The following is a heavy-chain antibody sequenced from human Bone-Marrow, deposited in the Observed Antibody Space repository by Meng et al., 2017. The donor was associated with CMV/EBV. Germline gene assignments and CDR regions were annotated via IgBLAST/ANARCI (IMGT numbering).Heavy chain of an antibody. Sequence: SAKVSCKASGGTFSSYAISWVRQAPGQGLEWMGGIIPIFGTANYAQKFQGRVTITTDESTSTAYMELSSLRSEDTAVYYCARDMSNWGFYYGMDVWGQGTTVTVSS. CDR2: IIPIFGTA. D-gene: IGHD7-27*01. CDR3: ARDMSNWGFYYGMDV. CDR1: GGTFSSYA. V-gene: IGHV1-69*05. J-gene: IGHJ6*02.